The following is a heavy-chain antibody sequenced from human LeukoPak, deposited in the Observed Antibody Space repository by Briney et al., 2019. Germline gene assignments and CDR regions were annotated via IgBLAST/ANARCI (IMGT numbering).Heavy chain of an antibody. D-gene: IGHD2-2*01. CDR2: ISSSSSYI. CDR1: GFTFSSYS. J-gene: IGHJ4*02. Sequence: GGSLRLSCAASGFTFSSYSMNWVRQAPGKGLEWVSSISSSSSYIYYADSVKGRFTISRDNSKNTLYLQMNSLRAEDTAVYYCARDPGRDCSSTSCPRGGYWGQGTLVTVSS. CDR3: ARDPGRDCSSTSCPRGGY. V-gene: IGHV3-21*04.